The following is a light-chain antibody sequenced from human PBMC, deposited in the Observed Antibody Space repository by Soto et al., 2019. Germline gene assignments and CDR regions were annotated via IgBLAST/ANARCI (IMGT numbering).Light chain of an antibody. CDR3: SAWDDSLNGRL. CDR1: SSNIGIKT. V-gene: IGLV1-44*01. J-gene: IGLJ1*01. CDR2: SDN. Sequence: QSVLTQPPSASGTPGQRVTISCSGSSSNIGIKTVNWYQQLPGTAPRLLIYSDNRRASGVPDRLSGSRTGTSASLAISGLQSEDEADYYCSAWDDSLNGRLFGTGTKLTVL.